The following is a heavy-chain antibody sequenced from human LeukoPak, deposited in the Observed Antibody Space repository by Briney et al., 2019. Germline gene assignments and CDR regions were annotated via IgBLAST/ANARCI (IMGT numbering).Heavy chain of an antibody. D-gene: IGHD6-19*01. J-gene: IGHJ4*02. CDR1: GFPFCCYG. CDR3: VKGGPTTNIAVAGAFDY. V-gene: IGHV3-30*02. CDR2: IWYDGSNT. Sequence: PGGSLILSCAVPGFPFCCYGMEWVRQAPGKGLEWVALIWYDGSNTDHADSVKGRFIISRDNSKNTLSLQMNSLRAGDTAVYYCVKGGPTTNIAVAGAFDYWGQGTLVTVSS.